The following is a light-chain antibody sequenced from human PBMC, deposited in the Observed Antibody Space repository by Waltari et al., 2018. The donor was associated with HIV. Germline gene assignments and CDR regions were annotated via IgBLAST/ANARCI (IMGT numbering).Light chain of an antibody. CDR2: DVT. CDR3: NSYAGSSKSYV. J-gene: IGLJ1*01. CDR1: PSDIGGYNY. V-gene: IGLV2-8*01. Sequence: QSALTQPPSASGSPGQSVTISCTGTPSDIGGYNYVSWYQQHPGEAPRLIIYDVTKRPSGVPDRFSGSKSGNTASLTVSGLQAEDEAEYYCNSYAGSSKSYVFGTGTKVTVL.